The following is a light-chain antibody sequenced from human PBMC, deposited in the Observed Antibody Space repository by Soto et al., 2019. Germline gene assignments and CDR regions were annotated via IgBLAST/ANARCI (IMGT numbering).Light chain of an antibody. V-gene: IGKV1-5*01. CDR2: DAS. CDR3: QQYYSYPWT. CDR1: QSISSW. Sequence: DIQMTQSPSTLSASLGDRVTITCRASQSISSWLAWYQQKPGKAPKLLIYDASSLESGVPSRFSGSGSGTDFTLTISCLQSEDFATYYCQQYYSYPWTFGQGTKVDIK. J-gene: IGKJ1*01.